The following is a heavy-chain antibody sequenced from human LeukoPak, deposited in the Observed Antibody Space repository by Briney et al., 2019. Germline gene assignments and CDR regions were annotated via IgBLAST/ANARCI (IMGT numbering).Heavy chain of an antibody. V-gene: IGHV3-30*18. CDR3: AKGGNSWYSGGGDWFDP. J-gene: IGHJ5*02. CDR2: ISYDGSNK. CDR1: GFTFSSYG. D-gene: IGHD6-13*01. Sequence: GGSLRLSCAASGFTFSSYGMHWVRQAPGKGLEWVAVISYDGSNKYYADSVKGRFTISRDNSKNTLYLQMNSLRAEDTAVYYCAKGGNSWYSGGGDWFDPWGQGTLVTVSS.